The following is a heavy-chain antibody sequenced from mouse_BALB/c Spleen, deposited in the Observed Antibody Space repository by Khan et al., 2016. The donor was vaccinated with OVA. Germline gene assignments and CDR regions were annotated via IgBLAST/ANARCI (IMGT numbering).Heavy chain of an antibody. CDR3: ARLTLRLDY. D-gene: IGHD1-1*01. Sequence: QVQLKQSGPELVRPGVSVKISCKGSGYTFTDYGMHWVRQSPAKSLEWIGVITTYSGDTNYNQKFKGKATMTVDKSSSTAYMELARLTSGDSAIYYCARLTLRLDYWGQGTSVTVSS. J-gene: IGHJ4*01. V-gene: IGHV1S137*01. CDR1: GYTFTDYG. CDR2: ITTYSGDT.